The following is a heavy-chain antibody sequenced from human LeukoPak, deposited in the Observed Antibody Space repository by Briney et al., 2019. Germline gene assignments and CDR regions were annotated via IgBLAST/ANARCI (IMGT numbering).Heavy chain of an antibody. CDR2: IRYDGSNK. CDR3: AKVKKEWQQLVEIDY. V-gene: IGHV3-30*02. D-gene: IGHD6-13*01. J-gene: IGHJ4*02. CDR1: GFTFSSYG. Sequence: GGSLRLTCAASGFTFSSYGMHWVRQAPGKGLEWVAFIRYDGSNKYYADSVKGRFTIYRDNSKNTLYLQMNILRAEDTAVYYCAKVKKEWQQLVEIDYWGQGTLVTVSS.